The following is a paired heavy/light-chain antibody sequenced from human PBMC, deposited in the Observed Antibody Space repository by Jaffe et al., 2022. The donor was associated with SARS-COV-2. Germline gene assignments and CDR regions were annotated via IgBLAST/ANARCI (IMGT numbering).Heavy chain of an antibody. Sequence: EVQLVESGGGLVQPGGSLRLSCVASGFTFSSSAMTWVRQAPGKGLEWISYIRSDNYTTYYADSVKGRFTISRDNAKNSLYLQMNSLRAEDTALYYCTRDLYYVTSGYDGWGQGTLVTVSS. J-gene: IGHJ4*02. D-gene: IGHD3-22*01. CDR2: IRSDNYTT. CDR1: GFTFSSSA. CDR3: TRDLYYVTSGYDG. V-gene: IGHV3-48*01.
Light chain of an antibody. V-gene: IGKV1-5*03. J-gene: IGKJ4*01. CDR2: KAS. CDR3: QQYNSYYT. Sequence: DIQMTQSPSTLSASVGDRVTITCRASQSISSWLAWYQQKPGKAPKLLIYKASSLESGVPSRFSGSGSGTEFTLTISSLQPDDFATYYCQQYNSYYTFGGGTKVEIK. CDR1: QSISSW.